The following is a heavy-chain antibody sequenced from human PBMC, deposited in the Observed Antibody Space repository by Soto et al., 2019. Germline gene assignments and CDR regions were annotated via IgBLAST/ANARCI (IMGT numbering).Heavy chain of an antibody. J-gene: IGHJ3*02. CDR3: AGRTDFFLVGPTFSFYI. Sequence: SETLSLTCTVSGGSISSYYWSWIRQPPGKGLEWIGYIYYSGSTNYNPSLKSRVTISVDTSKNQFSLKLTSVTAADSAVYYCAGRTDFFLVGPTFSFYIWGQGTMVTVSS. CDR1: GGSISSYY. CDR2: IYYSGST. D-gene: IGHD1-26*01. V-gene: IGHV4-59*08.